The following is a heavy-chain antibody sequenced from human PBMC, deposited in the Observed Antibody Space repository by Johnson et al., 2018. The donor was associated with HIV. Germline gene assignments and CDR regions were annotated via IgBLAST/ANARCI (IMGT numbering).Heavy chain of an antibody. J-gene: IGHJ3*02. V-gene: IGHV3-74*02. D-gene: IGHD7-27*01. CDR2: IKTDGSNT. CDR1: GFTFSSYW. Sequence: MQLVESGGGSVQPGGSLRLSCAASGFTFSSYWMHWVRQAPGKGLMWVSNIKTDGSNTNYSDSVKGRFTISRDNAKNTVYMQMDSLRDEDMVVYYCARGALGSFDIWGQGTMVTVSA. CDR3: ARGALGSFDI.